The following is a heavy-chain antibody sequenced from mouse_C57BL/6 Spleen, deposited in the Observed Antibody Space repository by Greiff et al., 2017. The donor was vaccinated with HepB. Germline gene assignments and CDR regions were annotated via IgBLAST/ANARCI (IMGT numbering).Heavy chain of an antibody. CDR3: ANYDSTAWFAY. Sequence: VQLQQSGPELVKPGASVKISCKASGYTFTDYYMNWVKQSHGKSLEWIGDINPNNGGTSYNQKFKGKATLTVDKSSSTAYMELRSLTSEDSAVYYCANYDSTAWFAYWGQGTLVTVSA. V-gene: IGHV1-26*01. D-gene: IGHD2-4*01. J-gene: IGHJ3*01. CDR1: GYTFTDYY. CDR2: INPNNGGT.